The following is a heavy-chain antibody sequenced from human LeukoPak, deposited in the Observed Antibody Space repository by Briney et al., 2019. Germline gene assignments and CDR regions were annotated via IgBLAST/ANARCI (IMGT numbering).Heavy chain of an antibody. V-gene: IGHV4-39*07. D-gene: IGHD6-19*01. Sequence: SETLSLTCTVSGGSISSNSYYWGWIRQPPGKGLEWIGSIYYSGSTYYNLSLKSRVTISVDTSKNQFSLKLTSVTAADTAVYYCARDQAPYSSGPYYYGMDVWGQGTTVTVSS. CDR1: GGSISSNSYY. J-gene: IGHJ6*02. CDR2: IYYSGST. CDR3: ARDQAPYSSGPYYYGMDV.